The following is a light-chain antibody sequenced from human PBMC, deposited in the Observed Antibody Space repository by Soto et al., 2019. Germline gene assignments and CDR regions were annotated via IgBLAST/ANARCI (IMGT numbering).Light chain of an antibody. CDR1: QSLNTNY. CDR3: HQYGGSPRT. J-gene: IGKJ1*01. CDR2: GAS. V-gene: IGKV3-20*01. Sequence: EIVLTQSPGTLSLSPGERATLSCRASQSLNTNYLAWYQQKPGQAPRLLIYGASSRATDIPDRFSGSGSGTDFTLTISRLEPEDFAVYYCHQYGGSPRTFGEGTKVDI.